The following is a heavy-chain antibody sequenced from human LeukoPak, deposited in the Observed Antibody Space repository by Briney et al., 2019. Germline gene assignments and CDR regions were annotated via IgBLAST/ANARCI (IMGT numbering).Heavy chain of an antibody. V-gene: IGHV3-21*01. CDR3: ARFTVAGKGGYYYYGMDV. D-gene: IGHD6-19*01. CDR2: ISSSSSYI. CDR1: GFTFSSCS. Sequence: GGSLRLSCAASGFTFSSCSMNWVRQAPGKGLEWVSSISSSSSYIYYADSVKGRFTISRDNAKNSLYLQMNSLRAEDTAVYYCARFTVAGKGGYYYYGMDVWGQGTTVTVSS. J-gene: IGHJ6*02.